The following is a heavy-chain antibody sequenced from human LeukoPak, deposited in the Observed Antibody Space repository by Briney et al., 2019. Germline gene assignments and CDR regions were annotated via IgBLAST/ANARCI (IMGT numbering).Heavy chain of an antibody. V-gene: IGHV1-2*02. CDR2: INPNSGGT. CDR1: GYTFTDYN. CDR3: ARGHVYDTTGDAFDI. J-gene: IGHJ3*02. D-gene: IGHD3-22*01. Sequence: ASVKVSCKASGYTFTDYNIHWVRQAPGQGLEWMGRINPNSGGTTFAQKFQGRVTSTRDTSISTAYMDLSSLRSDDTAVYYCARGHVYDTTGDAFDIWGQGTMVTVSS.